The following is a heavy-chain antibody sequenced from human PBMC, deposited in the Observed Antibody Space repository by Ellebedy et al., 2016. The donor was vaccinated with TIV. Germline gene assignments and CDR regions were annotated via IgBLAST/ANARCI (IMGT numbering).Heavy chain of an antibody. CDR2: ISGSGGST. CDR3: TRNLGHYLLSD. D-gene: IGHD2-15*01. Sequence: GESLKISXAASGFTFSSYAMSWVRQAPGKGLEWVSAISGSGGSTYYADSVKGRFTISRDNSKNTLYLQMNSLRVEDTAVYYCTRNLGHYLLSDWGQGSLVTVSS. J-gene: IGHJ4*02. CDR1: GFTFSSYA. V-gene: IGHV3-23*01.